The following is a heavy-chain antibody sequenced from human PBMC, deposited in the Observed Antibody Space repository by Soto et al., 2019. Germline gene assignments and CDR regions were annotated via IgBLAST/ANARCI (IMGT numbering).Heavy chain of an antibody. CDR1: GYTFTSYG. Sequence: QVQLVQSGAEVKKPGASVKVSCKASGYTFTSYGISWVRQAPGQGLECMGWISAYNGNTNYAQKLQGRVTMTTDTSTSTVYMELRSLRSDDTAVYDCARAPGEYQLLHADAWCQGTLVTVSS. D-gene: IGHD2-2*01. CDR3: ARAPGEYQLLHADA. J-gene: IGHJ5*02. V-gene: IGHV1-18*01. CDR2: ISAYNGNT.